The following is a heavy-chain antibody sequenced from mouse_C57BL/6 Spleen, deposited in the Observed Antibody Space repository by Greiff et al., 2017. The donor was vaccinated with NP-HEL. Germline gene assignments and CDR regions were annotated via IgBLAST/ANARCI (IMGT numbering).Heavy chain of an antibody. Sequence: EVKVVESGGGLVKPGGSLKLSCAASGFTFSSYAMSWVRQTPEKRLEWVATISDGGSYTYYPDNVKGRFTISRDNAKNNLYLQMSHLKSEDTAMYYCARDAYYGSALFAYWGQGTLVTVSA. D-gene: IGHD1-1*01. J-gene: IGHJ3*01. CDR2: ISDGGSYT. CDR3: ARDAYYGSALFAY. V-gene: IGHV5-4*01. CDR1: GFTFSSYA.